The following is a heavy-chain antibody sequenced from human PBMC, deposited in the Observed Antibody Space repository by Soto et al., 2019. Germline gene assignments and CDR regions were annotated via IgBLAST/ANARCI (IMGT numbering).Heavy chain of an antibody. Sequence: GSLRLSCAASGFTFSSYAMSWVRQAPGKGLEWVSAISGSGGSTYYADSVKGRFTISRDNSKNTLYLQMNSLRAEDTAVYYCAKSGVVLRFLEWLFDYWGQGTLVTVSS. V-gene: IGHV3-23*01. CDR2: ISGSGGST. CDR1: GFTFSSYA. D-gene: IGHD3-3*01. CDR3: AKSGVVLRFLEWLFDY. J-gene: IGHJ4*02.